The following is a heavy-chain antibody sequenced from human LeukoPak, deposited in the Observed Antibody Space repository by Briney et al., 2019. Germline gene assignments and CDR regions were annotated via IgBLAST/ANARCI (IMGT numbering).Heavy chain of an antibody. V-gene: IGHV1-24*01. Sequence: ASVKVSCKVSGYTLTELSMHWVRQAPGKGLEWMGGFDPEDGETIYAQKFQGRVTMTEDTSTDTAYMELSSLRSEDTAVYYCATNDQGGGDYYYYGMDVWGQGTTVTVSS. D-gene: IGHD1-1*01. CDR3: ATNDQGGGDYYYYGMDV. CDR1: GYTLTELS. J-gene: IGHJ6*02. CDR2: FDPEDGET.